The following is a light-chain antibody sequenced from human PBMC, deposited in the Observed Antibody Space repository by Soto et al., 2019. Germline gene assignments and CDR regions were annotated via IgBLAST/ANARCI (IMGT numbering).Light chain of an antibody. CDR1: SSDVGGYNY. J-gene: IGLJ2*01. V-gene: IGLV2-14*01. Sequence: QSALTQPASVSGSPGQSITISCTGTSSDVGGYNYVSWYQQHPGKAPKLMIFDVSNRPSGISYRFSGSKSGNTASLTISGLQAEDEADYYCSSYTGSSTVVFGGGTKVTVL. CDR3: SSYTGSSTVV. CDR2: DVS.